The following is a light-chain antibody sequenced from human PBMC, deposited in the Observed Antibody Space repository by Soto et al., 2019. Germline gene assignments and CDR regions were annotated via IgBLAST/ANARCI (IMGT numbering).Light chain of an antibody. V-gene: IGKV1-39*01. Sequence: DIQMTQSPSSLSASVGDRVTITCRASQSIAYYLNWFQQKPGKAPKLLIYAASSLQSGVPSRFSGSGSGTDFTLTINSLQPEDFATYYCQQSSNSPMYTFGQGTKLYVK. J-gene: IGKJ2*01. CDR1: QSIAYY. CDR2: AAS. CDR3: QQSSNSPMYT.